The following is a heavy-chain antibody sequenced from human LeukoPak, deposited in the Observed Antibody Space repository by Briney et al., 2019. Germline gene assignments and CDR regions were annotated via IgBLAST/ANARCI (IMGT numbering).Heavy chain of an antibody. CDR1: GGSISNYY. CDR3: ARGPWTFDY. D-gene: IGHD3/OR15-3a*01. Sequence: PSETLSLTCTVSGGSISNYYWSWIRQPPGEGLEWIGYVHYKGSTNYSPSLKSRVTISVDTSKNQFSLRLSSVTAADTAVYHCARGPWTFDYWGQGTLVTVSS. V-gene: IGHV4-59*01. J-gene: IGHJ4*02. CDR2: VHYKGST.